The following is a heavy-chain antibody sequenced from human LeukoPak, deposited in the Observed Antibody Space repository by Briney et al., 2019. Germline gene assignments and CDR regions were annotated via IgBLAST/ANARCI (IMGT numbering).Heavy chain of an antibody. CDR1: AGSIRSYY. J-gene: IGHJ5*01. D-gene: IGHD3-22*01. V-gene: IGHV4-59*01. CDR3: ARDRHDSSGYYYDS. Sequence: PSATLSLTFTVSAGSIRSYYWSWIRQPPGKRLDCLGYINSIGSPNYNSSLKSRVTMSVDTSKNQFSLKLSSVTAADTAVYYCARDRHDSSGYYYDSWGPGTLVTVSS. CDR2: INSIGSP.